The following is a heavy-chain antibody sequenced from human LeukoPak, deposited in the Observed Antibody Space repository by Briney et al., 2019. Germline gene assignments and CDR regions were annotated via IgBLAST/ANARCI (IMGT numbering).Heavy chain of an antibody. V-gene: IGHV3-11*01. CDR2: ISRSGSTK. Sequence: GGSLRLSCAASGFTFSDYNMRWIRQAPGKGLEWVSSISRSGSTKYYADSVKGRFTISRDNAKNSLFLQMNSLRAEDTAVYYCARSEQLVQYYFDYWGQGTLVTVSS. J-gene: IGHJ4*02. D-gene: IGHD6-13*01. CDR1: GFTFSDYN. CDR3: ARSEQLVQYYFDY.